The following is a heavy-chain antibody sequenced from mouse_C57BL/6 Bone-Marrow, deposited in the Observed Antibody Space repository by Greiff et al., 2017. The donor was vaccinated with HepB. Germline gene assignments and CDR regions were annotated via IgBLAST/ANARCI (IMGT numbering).Heavy chain of an antibody. V-gene: IGHV1-64*01. CDR1: GYTFTSYW. CDR3: ARGVYGSSYWFAD. J-gene: IGHJ3*01. CDR2: IHPNSGST. Sequence: QVQLQQPGAELVKPGASVKLSCKASGYTFTSYWMHWVKQRPGQGLEWIGMIHPNSGSTNYNEKFKSKATLTVDKSSSTAYMQLSSLTSEDSAVYYCARGVYGSSYWFADWGQGTLVTVSA. D-gene: IGHD1-1*01.